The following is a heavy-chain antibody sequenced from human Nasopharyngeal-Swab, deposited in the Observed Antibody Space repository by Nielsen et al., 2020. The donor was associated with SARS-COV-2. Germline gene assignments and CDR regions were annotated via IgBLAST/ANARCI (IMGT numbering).Heavy chain of an antibody. V-gene: IGHV4-39*01. CDR2: IYYSGST. J-gene: IGHJ6*02. Sequence: WIRQPPGKGLEWIGSIYYSGSTYYNPSLMSRVTISVDTSKNQFSLKLSSVTAADTAVYYCARRVARAPRHEGDYYYGMDVWGQGTTVTVSS. CDR3: ARRVARAPRHEGDYYYGMDV. D-gene: IGHD3-16*01.